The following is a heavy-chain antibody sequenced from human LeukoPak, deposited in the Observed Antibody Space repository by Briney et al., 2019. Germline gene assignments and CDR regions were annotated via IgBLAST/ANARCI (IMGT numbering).Heavy chain of an antibody. Sequence: GASVKVSCKASGYTFTGYYMFWVRQAPGQGLEWMGWINPNTGATKYAQNFQGRVTLTRDTSIRTTFMELSSLRPDDTAFYYCARDERFCNGDNHYPDLGYWGQGTLVTVSS. CDR3: ARDERFCNGDNHYPDLGY. CDR2: INPNTGAT. J-gene: IGHJ4*02. D-gene: IGHD2-15*01. V-gene: IGHV1-2*02. CDR1: GYTFTGYY.